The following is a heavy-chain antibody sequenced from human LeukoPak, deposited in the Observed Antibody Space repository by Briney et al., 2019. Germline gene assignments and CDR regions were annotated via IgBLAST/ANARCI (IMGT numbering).Heavy chain of an antibody. Sequence: SETLSLTCTVSGGSISSYYWSWIRQPPGKGLEWIGYIHYSGSTNYNPSLKSRVTISVDTSKNQFSLKLTSVTAADTAVYYCARDAYNGYYYFDYWGHGTLVTVSS. CDR1: GGSISSYY. D-gene: IGHD5-18*01. CDR3: ARDAYNGYYYFDY. V-gene: IGHV4-59*01. CDR2: IHYSGST. J-gene: IGHJ4*01.